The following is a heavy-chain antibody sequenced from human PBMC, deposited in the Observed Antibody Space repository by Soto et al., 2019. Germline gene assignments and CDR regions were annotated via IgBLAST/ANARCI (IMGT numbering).Heavy chain of an antibody. V-gene: IGHV1-69*13. CDR1: GGSNRSYA. J-gene: IGHJ4*02. D-gene: IGHD1-26*01. Sequence: SVNVSCKTSGGSNRSYAISWVRQAPGQGLEWMGGIIPIFGTANYAQKFQGRVTITADESTSTAYMELSSLRSEDTAVYYCARDRIVGATWPYYFDYWGQGTLVTVSS. CDR3: ARDRIVGATWPYYFDY. CDR2: IIPIFGTA.